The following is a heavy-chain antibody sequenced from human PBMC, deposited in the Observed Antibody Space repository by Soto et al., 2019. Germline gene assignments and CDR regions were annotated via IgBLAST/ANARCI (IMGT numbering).Heavy chain of an antibody. J-gene: IGHJ5*02. CDR3: ARGPLVLRYFDWLTSDNWFDP. V-gene: IGHV1-18*01. CDR1: GYTFTMSG. Sequence: ASVKVSCKSSGYTFTMSGISWVRQAPGQGLEWMGWISGYNGNTNYAQKFQGRVTITADKSTSTAYMELSSLRSEDTAVYYCARGPLVLRYFDWLTSDNWFDPWGQGTLVTVSS. CDR2: ISGYNGNT. D-gene: IGHD3-9*01.